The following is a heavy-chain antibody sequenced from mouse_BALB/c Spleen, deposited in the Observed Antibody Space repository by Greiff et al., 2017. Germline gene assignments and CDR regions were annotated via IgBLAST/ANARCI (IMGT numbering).Heavy chain of an antibody. CDR1: GYSITSDYA. D-gene: IGHD2-4*01. Sequence: EVHLVESGPGLVKPSQSLSLTCTVTGYSITSDYAWNWIRQFPGNKLEWMGYISYSGSTSYNPSLKSRISITRDTSKNQFFLQLNSVTTEDTATYYCARRGLRRSPYFDYWGQGTTLTVSS. V-gene: IGHV3-2*02. CDR2: ISYSGST. J-gene: IGHJ2*01. CDR3: ARRGLRRSPYFDY.